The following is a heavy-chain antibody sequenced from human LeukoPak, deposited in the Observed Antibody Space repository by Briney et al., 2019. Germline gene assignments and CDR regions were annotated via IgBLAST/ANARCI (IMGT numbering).Heavy chain of an antibody. V-gene: IGHV4-34*01. Sequence: SETLSLTCAVYGGSFSGYYWSWIRQPPGKGLEWIGEINHSGSTNYNPSLKSRVTISVDTSKNQFSLKLSSVTAADTAVYYCARGLTYYFDYWGQGTLVTVSS. J-gene: IGHJ4*02. CDR1: GGSFSGYY. CDR3: ARGLTYYFDY. CDR2: INHSGST.